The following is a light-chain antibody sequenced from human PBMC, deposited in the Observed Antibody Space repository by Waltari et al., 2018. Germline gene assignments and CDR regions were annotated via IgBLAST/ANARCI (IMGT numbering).Light chain of an antibody. Sequence: QSALTQPPSASGSPGQSVTISCTGSSTDVGGFDYVSWYQQQPGNAPKLIIHEVNKRPSGLPDRFSGSKSGNPAYLTVSGLQADDEGDYHCSSYGGSSTLVFGGGTKLTVL. J-gene: IGLJ2*01. CDR3: SSYGGSSTLV. CDR1: STDVGGFDY. V-gene: IGLV2-8*01. CDR2: EVN.